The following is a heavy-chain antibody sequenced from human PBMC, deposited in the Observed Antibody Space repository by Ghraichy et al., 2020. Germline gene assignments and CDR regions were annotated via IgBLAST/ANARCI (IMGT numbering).Heavy chain of an antibody. CDR3: ARTLWFGELLYGYYYYGMDV. Sequence: GGSLRLSCAASGFTFSSYSMNWVRQAPGKGLEWVSYISSSSSTIYYADSVKGRFTISRDNAKNSLYLQMNSLRAEDTAVYYCARTLWFGELLYGYYYYGMDVWGQGTTVTVSS. CDR2: ISSSSSTI. V-gene: IGHV3-48*01. D-gene: IGHD3-10*01. CDR1: GFTFSSYS. J-gene: IGHJ6*02.